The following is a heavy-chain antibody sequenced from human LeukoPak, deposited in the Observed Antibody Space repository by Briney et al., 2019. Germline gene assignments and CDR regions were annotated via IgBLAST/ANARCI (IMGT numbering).Heavy chain of an antibody. CDR2: ISSSSSYI. J-gene: IGHJ4*02. CDR3: ARDQNKGRLETGLGY. Sequence: GGSLRLSCAASGFTFSSYSMNWVRQAPGKGLEWVSSISSSSSYIYYADSVKGRFTISRDNAKNSLFLQMNSLRAEDTAVYYCARDQNKGRLETGLGYWGQGTLVTVSS. V-gene: IGHV3-21*01. CDR1: GFTFSSYS.